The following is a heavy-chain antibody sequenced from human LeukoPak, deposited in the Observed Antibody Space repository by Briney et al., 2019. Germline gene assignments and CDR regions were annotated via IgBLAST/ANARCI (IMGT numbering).Heavy chain of an antibody. CDR3: ARSRGSMITFGGVKDY. Sequence: GGSLRLSCAASGFTFDDYGMSWVRQAPGKGLEWVSGINWNGGGTGYADSVKGRFTISRDNAKNSLYLQMNSLRAEDTALYYCARSRGSMITFGGVKDYWGQGTLVTVSS. CDR1: GFTFDDYG. CDR2: INWNGGGT. V-gene: IGHV3-20*04. J-gene: IGHJ4*02. D-gene: IGHD3-16*01.